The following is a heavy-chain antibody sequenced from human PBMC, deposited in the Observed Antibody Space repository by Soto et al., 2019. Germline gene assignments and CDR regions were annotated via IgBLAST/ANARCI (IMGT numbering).Heavy chain of an antibody. Sequence: QVQLVESGGGVVQPGRSLRLSCAASGFTFSSYGMHWVRQAPGKGLEWVAVIWYDGSNKYYADSVKGRFTISRDNSKNTLYLQMNSLRAEDTAVYYYARDSVRFSYYDSSGYYEGPVDYWGQGTLVTVSS. CDR1: GFTFSSYG. D-gene: IGHD3-22*01. J-gene: IGHJ4*02. CDR3: ARDSVRFSYYDSSGYYEGPVDY. V-gene: IGHV3-33*01. CDR2: IWYDGSNK.